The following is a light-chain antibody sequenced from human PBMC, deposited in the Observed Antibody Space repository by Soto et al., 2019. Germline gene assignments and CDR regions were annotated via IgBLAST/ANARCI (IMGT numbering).Light chain of an antibody. CDR2: AAS. CDR1: QDISNY. V-gene: IGKV1-9*01. Sequence: QLTQSPSSLSASIGDRVTITCRASQDISNYLAWYQQQPGKAPKLLMYAASTLHSGVPTRFSGSGSGTEFILTIGRPQPEDFATYYCQHLAGTFGQGTKLE. CDR3: QHLAGT. J-gene: IGKJ2*01.